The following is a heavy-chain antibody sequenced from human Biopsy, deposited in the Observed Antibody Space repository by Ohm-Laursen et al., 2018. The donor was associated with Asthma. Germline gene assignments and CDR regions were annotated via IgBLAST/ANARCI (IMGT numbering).Heavy chain of an antibody. CDR2: ISYDGFNK. D-gene: IGHD5-12*01. J-gene: IGHJ4*02. V-gene: IGHV3-30*18. Sequence: RSLRLSCAASGRHFGSDNMHWARQAPGKGLEWVAVISYDGFNKDYGDSVKGRFTISRDNSKNTLYLQMNSLRTEDTAVYYCAKRRGYSGHDNDYWGQGTLVIVSS. CDR3: AKRRGYSGHDNDY. CDR1: GRHFGSDN.